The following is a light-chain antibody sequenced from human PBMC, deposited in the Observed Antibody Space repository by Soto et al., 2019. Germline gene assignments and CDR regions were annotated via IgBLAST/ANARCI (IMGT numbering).Light chain of an antibody. V-gene: IGKV1-27*01. J-gene: IGKJ4*01. CDR2: AAS. CDR1: QGISNY. CDR3: QKYNNALT. Sequence: DIQMTQSPSSLSASVGDRVTITCRASQGISNYLAWYQQKPGKIPKLLIYAASTLQSGVPSRFSGSGSGTDFTLTISSLQPEDVATYYCQKYNNALTFSGGTKVEIK.